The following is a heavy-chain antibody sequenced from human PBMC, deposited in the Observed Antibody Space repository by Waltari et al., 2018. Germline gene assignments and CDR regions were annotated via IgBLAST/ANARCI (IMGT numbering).Heavy chain of an antibody. CDR1: VATFSTYA. V-gene: IGHV1-69*08. D-gene: IGHD2-15*01. CDR3: ARDGSKWAEVVVVAATFAFDI. Sequence: QIPLVQSVSEVKKPVSSVKVSCKSSVATFSTYAISWLRQTPGPGLEWMGRIIPIFGTANYALKFQGRVMITADKSTSTAYMELSSLRSEDTAVYYCARDGSKWAEVVVVAATFAFDIWGQGTMVTVSS. CDR2: IIPIFGTA. J-gene: IGHJ3*02.